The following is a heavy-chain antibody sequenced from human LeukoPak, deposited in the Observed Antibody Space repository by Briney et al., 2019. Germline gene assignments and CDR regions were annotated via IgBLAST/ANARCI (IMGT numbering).Heavy chain of an antibody. CDR3: AKALDRAYYFDY. CDR1: GFTFDDYA. J-gene: IGHJ4*02. V-gene: IGHV3-43*02. D-gene: IGHD2-2*03. Sequence: PGGSLRLSYVVSGFTFDDYAMHWVRQAPGRGLEWVSLISGDGVRTFYADSVKGRFTISRDNSRNSLYLQMNNLRTEDTAFYYCAKALDRAYYFDYWGQGTPVTVSS. CDR2: ISGDGVRT.